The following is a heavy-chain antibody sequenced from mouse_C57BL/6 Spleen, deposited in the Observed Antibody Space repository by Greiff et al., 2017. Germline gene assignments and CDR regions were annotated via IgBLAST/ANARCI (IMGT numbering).Heavy chain of an antibody. CDR2: IRSKSSNYAT. CDR3: VRGRGNYGVPYYAMDY. Sequence: EVNLVESGGGLVQPKGSLKLSCAASGFTFTTYAMHWVRQAPGKGLEWVARIRSKSSNYATYYADSVKDRFTISRDDSQSMLYLQMNNLKTEDTAMYYCVRGRGNYGVPYYAMDYWGQGTSVTVSS. J-gene: IGHJ4*01. V-gene: IGHV10-3*01. CDR1: GFTFTTYA. D-gene: IGHD2-1*01.